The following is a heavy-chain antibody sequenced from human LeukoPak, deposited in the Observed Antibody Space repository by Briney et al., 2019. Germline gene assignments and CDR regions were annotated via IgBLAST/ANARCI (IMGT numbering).Heavy chain of an antibody. V-gene: IGHV1-2*02. CDR3: ARRYCSSSCSFDP. CDR2: INPNSGGT. Sequence: DSVKVSCKASGYTFTGYYMHWGRQPPGQGLEWMGWINPNSGGTNYAQKFQGRVTMTRDTSISTAYMELSRLRSDDTAVYYCARRYCSSSCSFDPWGQGTLVTVSS. CDR1: GYTFTGYY. J-gene: IGHJ5*02. D-gene: IGHD2-2*01.